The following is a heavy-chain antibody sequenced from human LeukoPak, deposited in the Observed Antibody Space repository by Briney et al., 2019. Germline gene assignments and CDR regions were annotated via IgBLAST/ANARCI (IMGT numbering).Heavy chain of an antibody. CDR3: ARKGYCSSTSCPMDDY. CDR1: GGSISSSSYY. D-gene: IGHD2-2*01. V-gene: IGHV4-39*07. CDR2: IYHSGST. J-gene: IGHJ4*02. Sequence: SETLSLTCTVSGGSISSSSYYWGWIRQPPGKGLEWIGSIYHSGSTYYNPSLKSRVTISVDTSKNQFSLKLSSVTAADTAVYYCARKGYCSSTSCPMDDYWGQGTLVTVSS.